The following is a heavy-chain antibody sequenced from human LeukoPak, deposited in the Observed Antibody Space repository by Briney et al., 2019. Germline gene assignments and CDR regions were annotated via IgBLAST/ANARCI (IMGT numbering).Heavy chain of an antibody. CDR3: ARALITVTTAAFDI. Sequence: GGSLRLSCAASGFTFSSYGMHWVRQAPGKGLEWVAVIWYDGSNKYYADSVKGRFTISRDNSKNTLYLQMNSLRAEDTAVYYCARALITVTTAAFDIWGQGTMVTVSS. V-gene: IGHV3-33*01. CDR2: IWYDGSNK. D-gene: IGHD4-17*01. CDR1: GFTFSSYG. J-gene: IGHJ3*02.